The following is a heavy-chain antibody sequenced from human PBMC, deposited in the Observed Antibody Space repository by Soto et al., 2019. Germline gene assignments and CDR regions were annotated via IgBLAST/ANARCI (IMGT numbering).Heavy chain of an antibody. Sequence: SETLSLTCTVSGGSISSGGYYWSWIRQHPGKGLEWIGYIYYSGSTYYNPSLKSRVTISVDTSKNQFSLKLSSVTAADTAVYYCARGICSSTSCYLSRTRGGPYNWFDPWGRGTLVTVSS. V-gene: IGHV4-31*03. CDR1: GGSISSGGYY. CDR3: ARGICSSTSCYLSRTRGGPYNWFDP. CDR2: IYYSGST. D-gene: IGHD2-2*01. J-gene: IGHJ5*02.